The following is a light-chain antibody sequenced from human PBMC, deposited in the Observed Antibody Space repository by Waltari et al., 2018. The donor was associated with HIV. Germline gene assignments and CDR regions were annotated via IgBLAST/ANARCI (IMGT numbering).Light chain of an antibody. Sequence: DIVMTQSPHSLALSLGERATINCKSSQSIFYSSRNANYLALYQQKPGQSPKLLIYWASSRASGVPDRCSGSGSRTDFTLSISSLQSEDVAVYFCQQYYSTPPTFGQGTRVEIK. CDR1: QSIFYSSRNANY. CDR3: QQYYSTPPT. CDR2: WAS. V-gene: IGKV4-1*01. J-gene: IGKJ1*01.